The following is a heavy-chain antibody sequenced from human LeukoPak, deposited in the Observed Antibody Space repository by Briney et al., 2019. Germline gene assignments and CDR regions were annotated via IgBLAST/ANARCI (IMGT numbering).Heavy chain of an antibody. Sequence: SETLSLTCAVYGGSFSGYYWSWIRQPPGKGLEWIGEINHSGGTNYNPSLKSRATISVDTSKNQFSLKLSSVTAADTAVYYCARGHTYRQWPNNWFDPWGQGTLVTVSS. CDR3: ARGHTYRQWPNNWFDP. V-gene: IGHV4-34*01. D-gene: IGHD6-19*01. J-gene: IGHJ5*02. CDR1: GGSFSGYY. CDR2: INHSGGT.